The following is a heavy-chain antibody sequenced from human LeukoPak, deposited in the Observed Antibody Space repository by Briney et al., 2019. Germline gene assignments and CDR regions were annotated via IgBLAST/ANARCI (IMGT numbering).Heavy chain of an antibody. CDR1: GVSISSSSYY. J-gene: IGHJ6*03. CDR3: ARLRWGSSSWDTPYYYYYMDV. Sequence: SETLSLTCTVSGVSISSSSYYWGWIRQPPGKGLEWIGSIYYSGSTYYNPSLKRRVTISVDTSKNQFSLKLSSVTAADTAVYYCARLRWGSSSWDTPYYYYYMDVWGKGTTVTVSS. V-gene: IGHV4-39*01. CDR2: IYYSGST. D-gene: IGHD6-13*01.